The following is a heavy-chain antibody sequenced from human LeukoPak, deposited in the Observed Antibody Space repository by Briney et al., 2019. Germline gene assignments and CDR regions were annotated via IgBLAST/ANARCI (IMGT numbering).Heavy chain of an antibody. CDR3: ATVDRDSSDYNWFDP. J-gene: IGHJ5*02. D-gene: IGHD6-19*01. Sequence: ASVKVSCKVSGYTLTELSMHWVRQAPGKGLEWMGGFDPEDGETIYAQKFQGRVTMTEDTSTDTAYMELSSLRSEDTAVYYCATVDRDSSDYNWFDPWGQGTLVTVSS. CDR2: FDPEDGET. CDR1: GYTLTELS. V-gene: IGHV1-24*01.